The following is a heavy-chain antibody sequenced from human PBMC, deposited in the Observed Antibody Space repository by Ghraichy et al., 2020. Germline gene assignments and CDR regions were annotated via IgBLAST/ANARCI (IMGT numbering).Heavy chain of an antibody. V-gene: IGHV4-4*02. Sequence: SETLSLTCAVSGGPIGDNNWWTWVRQPPGKGLEWIGEIWSSGTPNYNPSLKSRVTMSVDKSKNQFSLKLSSVTATDMAVYYCARDTSGWKESYSWGQGTLVTVSS. CDR3: ARDTSGWKESYS. J-gene: IGHJ4*02. CDR2: IWSSGTP. D-gene: IGHD6-19*01. CDR1: GGPIGDNNW.